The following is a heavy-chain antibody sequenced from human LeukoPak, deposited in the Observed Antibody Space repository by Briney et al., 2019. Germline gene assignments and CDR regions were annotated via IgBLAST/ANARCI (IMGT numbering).Heavy chain of an antibody. J-gene: IGHJ5*02. CDR2: IYYSGST. CDR1: GGSISSSSYY. D-gene: IGHD6-13*01. V-gene: IGHV4-39*07. Sequence: SETLSLTCTVSGGSISSSSYYWGWIRQPPGKGLEWIGNIYYSGSTYYNPSLKSRVTISVDTSKNQFSLKLNSVTAADKAVYYCARGPGGSSSWYNWFDPWGQGTLVTVSS. CDR3: ARGPGGSSSWYNWFDP.